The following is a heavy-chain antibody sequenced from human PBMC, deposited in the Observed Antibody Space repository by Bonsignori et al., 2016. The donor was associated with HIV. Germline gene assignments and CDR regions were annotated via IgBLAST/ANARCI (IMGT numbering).Heavy chain of an antibody. V-gene: IGHV4-59*01. CDR2: IYYSGST. Sequence: WIRQPPGKGLEWIGHIYYSGSTNYNPSLKSRVTISVDTSKNQFSQKLSSVTAADTAVYYCARGGDILTGDAFDIWGQGTMVTVSS. J-gene: IGHJ3*02. D-gene: IGHD3-9*01. CDR3: ARGGDILTGDAFDI.